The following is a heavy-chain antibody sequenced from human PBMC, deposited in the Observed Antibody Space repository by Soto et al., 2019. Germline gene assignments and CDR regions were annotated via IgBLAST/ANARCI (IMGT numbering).Heavy chain of an antibody. Sequence: QVQLQESGPGLVKPSETLSLTCTVSGGSMSSYYWSWIRQPPGKGLEWNGYIYYSGSTNYNPSLKSRVTISVDTSKKQFSLKLSSVTAADTAVYYCASWGVYCTSTSCFERWFDPWGQGILVTVSS. CDR2: IYYSGST. V-gene: IGHV4-59*08. CDR1: GGSMSSYY. D-gene: IGHD2-2*01. CDR3: ASWGVYCTSTSCFERWFDP. J-gene: IGHJ5*02.